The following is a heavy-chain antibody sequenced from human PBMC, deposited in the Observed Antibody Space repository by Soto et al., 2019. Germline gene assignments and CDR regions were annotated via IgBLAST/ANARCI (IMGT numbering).Heavy chain of an antibody. CDR2: IYYSGST. J-gene: IGHJ5*02. CDR3: ARVGYYGSGDLNWFDP. Sequence: SETLCLPCTVSGGSIIGVDYCCSWIRQPPGKGLEWIGYIYYSGSTYYNPSLKSRVTISVDTSKNQFSLKLSSVTAADTAVYYCARVGYYGSGDLNWFDPWGQRTLVTVSS. D-gene: IGHD3-10*01. V-gene: IGHV4-30-4*01. CDR1: GGSIIGVDYC.